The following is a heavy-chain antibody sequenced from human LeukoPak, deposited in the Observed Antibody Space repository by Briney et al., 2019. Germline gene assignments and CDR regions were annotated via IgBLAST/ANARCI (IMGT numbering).Heavy chain of an antibody. V-gene: IGHV4-34*01. CDR3: ARAWALRHYNY. J-gene: IGHJ4*02. CDR1: GGSFSGYY. D-gene: IGHD4-11*01. Sequence: SETLSLTCAVYGGSFSGYYWSWIRQPPGKGLEWIGEINHSGSTNYNPSLKSRATISVDTSKNQFSLKLSSVTAADTAVYYCARAWALRHYNYWGQGTLVTVSS. CDR2: INHSGST.